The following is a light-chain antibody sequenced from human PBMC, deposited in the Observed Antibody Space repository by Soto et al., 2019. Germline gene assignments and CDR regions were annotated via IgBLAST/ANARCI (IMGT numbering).Light chain of an antibody. CDR1: QSISSY. CDR2: AAS. CDR3: QQSYSTPRT. V-gene: IGKV1-39*01. J-gene: IGKJ1*01. Sequence: DIPMTQSPSSLSASVGDRVTITCRASQSISSYLNWYQQKPGKAPKLLIYAASSLQSGDPSRFSGSGSGTDFTLTISSLQPEDFATYYCQQSYSTPRTFGQGTKVEIK.